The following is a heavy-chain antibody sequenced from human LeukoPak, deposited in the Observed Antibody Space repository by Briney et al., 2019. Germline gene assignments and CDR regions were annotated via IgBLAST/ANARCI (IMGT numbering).Heavy chain of an antibody. J-gene: IGHJ4*02. CDR1: GFTFSYYW. CDR3: ARDENWGSDY. V-gene: IGHV3-7*05. D-gene: IGHD7-27*01. Sequence: GGSLRLSCAASGFTFSYYWMSWVRQPPGKALEWVANIKQDGSQKYYVDSVKGRFTISRDNAKNSLYLQMNSLRAEDTAVYYCARDENWGSDYWGQGTLVTVSS. CDR2: IKQDGSQK.